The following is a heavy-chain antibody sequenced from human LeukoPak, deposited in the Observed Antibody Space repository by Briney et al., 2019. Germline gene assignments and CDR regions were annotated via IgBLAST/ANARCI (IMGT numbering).Heavy chain of an antibody. V-gene: IGHV1-24*01. D-gene: IGHD2-21*02. J-gene: IGHJ5*02. Sequence: ASVKVSCKVSGYTLTELSMHWVRQAPGKGLEWMGGFDPEDGETIYAQKFQGRVTMTEDTSTDTAYMELSSLRSEDTAVYYCATSTRCGGDCYSYNWFDPWGQGTLVTVSS. CDR3: ATSTRCGGDCYSYNWFDP. CDR2: FDPEDGET. CDR1: GYTLTELS.